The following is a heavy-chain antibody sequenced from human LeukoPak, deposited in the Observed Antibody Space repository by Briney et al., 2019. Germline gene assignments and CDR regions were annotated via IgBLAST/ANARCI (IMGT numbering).Heavy chain of an antibody. CDR3: ARGESSDCTCIDY. J-gene: IGHJ4*02. V-gene: IGHV3-53*01. CDR1: GFTVSSRY. Sequence: PGGSLRLSCAASGFTVSSRYMSWVRQALGKGLEWVSVIHGDGSTYYADSVKGRFTISRDSSKNTLYLQMNSLRAEDTAVYYCARGESSDCTCIDYWGQGTLVSVSS. CDR2: IHGDGST. D-gene: IGHD2-21*02.